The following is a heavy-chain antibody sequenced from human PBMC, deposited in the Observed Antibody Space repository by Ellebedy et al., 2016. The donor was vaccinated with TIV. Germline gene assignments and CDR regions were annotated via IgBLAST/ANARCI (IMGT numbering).Heavy chain of an antibody. CDR3: AKNSYASGQ. D-gene: IGHD3-16*01. J-gene: IGHJ4*02. Sequence: MPSETLSLTCTVSGGSITGSHWSWIRQPPGKGLEWIGYIYSSGITNYNPSLKSRVTISVDTSKNQFSLKLRSVTAADTAMYYCAKNSYASGQWGRGTLVTVSS. CDR1: GGSITGSH. CDR2: IYSSGIT. V-gene: IGHV4-59*01.